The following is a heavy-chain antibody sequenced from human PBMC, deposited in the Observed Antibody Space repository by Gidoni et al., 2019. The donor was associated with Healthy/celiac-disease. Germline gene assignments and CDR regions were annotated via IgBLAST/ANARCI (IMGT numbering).Heavy chain of an antibody. V-gene: IGHV3-7*03. CDR3: ARDSGSGNYDYYYYYMDV. CDR2: IRQDGREK. D-gene: IGHD1-26*01. CDR1: GFTCSSFW. Sequence: EVQVVESGGGLVQPGGSLRLSCAASGFTCSSFWMSWVRQAPGKGLEWVANIRQDGREKYYVDSVKGRFTISRDNAKKSLYLQMNSLRAEDTAVYYCARDSGSGNYDYYYYYMDVWGKGTTVTVSS. J-gene: IGHJ6*03.